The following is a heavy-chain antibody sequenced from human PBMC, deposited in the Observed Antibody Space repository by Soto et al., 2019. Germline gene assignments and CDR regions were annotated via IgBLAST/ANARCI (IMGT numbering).Heavy chain of an antibody. D-gene: IGHD3-10*01. CDR3: ARDSSELIWFETFDY. V-gene: IGHV3-21*01. Sequence: EVQLVESGGGLVKPGGSLRLSCAASGFTFSSYSMNWVRQAPGKGLEWVSSISSSSSYIYYADSVKGRFTISRDNAKNSLYLQMNSLRAEDTAVYYCARDSSELIWFETFDYWGQGTLVTVSS. CDR1: GFTFSSYS. J-gene: IGHJ4*02. CDR2: ISSSSSYI.